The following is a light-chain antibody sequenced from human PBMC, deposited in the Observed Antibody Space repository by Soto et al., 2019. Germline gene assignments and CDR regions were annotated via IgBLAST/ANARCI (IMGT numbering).Light chain of an antibody. J-gene: IGLJ1*01. V-gene: IGLV3-1*01. CDR2: QDS. CDR3: QAWDSSTPGDV. Sequence: SYELTQPPSVSVSPGQTASITCSGDKLGDKYACWYQQKPGQSPVLVIYQDSKRPSGIPERFSGSNSGNTATLTISGTQAMDEADYYCQAWDSSTPGDVFGTGTKLTVL. CDR1: KLGDKY.